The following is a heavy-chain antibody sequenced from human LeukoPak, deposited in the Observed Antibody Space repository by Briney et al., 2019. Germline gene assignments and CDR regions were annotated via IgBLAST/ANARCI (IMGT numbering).Heavy chain of an antibody. Sequence: GGSLRLSCPASGFTFSSYEMNWVGQAPGKEREGVSYISSSGSTIYYADSVKGRFTISRDNAKNSLYLQMNSLRAEDTAVYYCAREGGNGDYFYYMDVWGKGTTVTVSS. CDR3: AREGGNGDYFYYMDV. CDR2: ISSSGSTI. CDR1: GFTFSSYE. D-gene: IGHD2-8*01. J-gene: IGHJ6*03. V-gene: IGHV3-48*03.